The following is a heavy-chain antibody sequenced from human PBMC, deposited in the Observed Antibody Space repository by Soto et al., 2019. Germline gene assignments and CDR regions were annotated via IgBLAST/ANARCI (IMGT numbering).Heavy chain of an antibody. CDR1: GGSFSGYY. D-gene: IGHD3-3*01. Sequence: PSETLSLTCAVYGGSFSGYYWSWIRQPPGKGLEWIGEINHSGSTNYNPSLKSRVTISVDTSKNQFSLKLSSVTAADTAVYYCARGKFLEWLLGTRYYYYGMDVWGQGTTVTV. J-gene: IGHJ6*02. V-gene: IGHV4-34*01. CDR3: ARGKFLEWLLGTRYYYYGMDV. CDR2: INHSGST.